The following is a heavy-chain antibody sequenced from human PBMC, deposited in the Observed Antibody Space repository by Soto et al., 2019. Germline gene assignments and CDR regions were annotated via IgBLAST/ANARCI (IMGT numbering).Heavy chain of an antibody. J-gene: IGHJ4*02. CDR3: AKVNDILTGPLDY. CDR1: GGSILSCY. CDR2: IYYSGST. Sequence: SETLSLTCTVSGGSILSCYWSWIRQPPGKGLEWIGYIYYSGSTNYNPSLKSRVTISVDTSKNTLYLQMNSLRAEDTAVYYCAKVNDILTGPLDYWGQGTLVTVSS. D-gene: IGHD3-9*01. V-gene: IGHV4-59*01.